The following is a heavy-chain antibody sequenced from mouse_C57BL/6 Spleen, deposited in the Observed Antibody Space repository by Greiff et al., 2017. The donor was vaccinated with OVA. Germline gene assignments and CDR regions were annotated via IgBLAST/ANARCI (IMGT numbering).Heavy chain of an antibody. CDR3: ARYYSNAMDY. V-gene: IGHV1-19*01. CDR2: INPYNGGT. CDR1: GYTFTDYY. Sequence: EVKLMESGPVLVKPGASVKMSCKASGYTFTDYYMNWVKQSHGKSLEWIGVINPYNGGTSYNQKFKGKATLTVDKSSSTAYMELNSLTSEDSAVYYCARYYSNAMDYWGQGTSVTVSS. J-gene: IGHJ4*01. D-gene: IGHD2-5*01.